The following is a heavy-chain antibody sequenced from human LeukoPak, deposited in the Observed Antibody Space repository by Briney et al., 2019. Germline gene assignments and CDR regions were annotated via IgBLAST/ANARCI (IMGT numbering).Heavy chain of an antibody. V-gene: IGHV1-8*01. D-gene: IGHD3-22*01. CDR1: GYTFTSYD. Sequence: ASVKVSCKASGYTFTSYDINWVRQATGQGLEWMGWMNPNSGNTGYAQKFQGRVTMTRNTSISTAYMELSSLRSEDTAVYYCARPSKYYYDSSGYHLDYWGQGTLVTVSS. J-gene: IGHJ4*02. CDR2: MNPNSGNT. CDR3: ARPSKYYYDSSGYHLDY.